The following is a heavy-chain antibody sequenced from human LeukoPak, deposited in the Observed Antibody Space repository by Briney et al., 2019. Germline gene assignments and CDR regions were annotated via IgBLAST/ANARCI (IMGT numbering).Heavy chain of an antibody. CDR3: ARDSSSWRNNWFDP. J-gene: IGHJ5*02. CDR2: INSDGSST. V-gene: IGHV3-74*01. D-gene: IGHD6-13*01. Sequence: GGSLRLSCAASGFTFSNYWMHWVRQAPGKGLVWVSRINSDGSSTTYADSVKGRFTISRDNAKNTLYLKMNSLRAEDTALYYCARDSSSWRNNWFDPWGQGTLVTVSS. CDR1: GFTFSNYW.